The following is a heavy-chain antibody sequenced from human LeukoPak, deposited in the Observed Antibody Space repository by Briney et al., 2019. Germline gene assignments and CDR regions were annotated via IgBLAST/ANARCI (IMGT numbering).Heavy chain of an antibody. D-gene: IGHD3-9*01. CDR2: ISSSGGST. CDR3: GNSPRGYFDRPSPPDAFDI. J-gene: IGHJ3*02. Sequence: GGSLRLSCAASGFTFSDYAMSWVRQAPGKGLEWVSAISSSGGSTYYADSVKGRFTISRDNSKNTLYLQMNSLRAEDTAVYYCGNSPRGYFDRPSPPDAFDIWGQGTMVTVSS. V-gene: IGHV3-23*01. CDR1: GFTFSDYA.